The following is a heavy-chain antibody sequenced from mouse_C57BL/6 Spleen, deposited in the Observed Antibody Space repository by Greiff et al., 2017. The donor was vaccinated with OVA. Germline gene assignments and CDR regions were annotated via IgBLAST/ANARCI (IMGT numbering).Heavy chain of an antibody. V-gene: IGHV1-82*01. Sequence: QVQLQQSGPELVKPGASVKISCKASGYAFSSSWMNWVKQRPGKGLEWIGRIYPGDGDTNYNGKFKGKATLTADKSSSTAYMQLSSLTSEDSAVYFCARSSTGTGGYFDYWGQGTTLTVSS. CDR3: ARSSTGTGGYFDY. J-gene: IGHJ2*01. CDR2: IYPGDGDT. D-gene: IGHD4-1*02. CDR1: GYAFSSSW.